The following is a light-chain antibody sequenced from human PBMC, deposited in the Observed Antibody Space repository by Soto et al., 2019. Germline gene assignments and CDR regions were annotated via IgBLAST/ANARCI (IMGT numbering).Light chain of an antibody. CDR1: QSLLYSDGHNR. J-gene: IGKJ5*01. CDR2: LAS. CDR3: MQALQTPIT. Sequence: DIVMTQSPLSLPVTPGEPASISCRSSQSLLYSDGHNRLEWYLQKPGQSPHLLIYLASNRASGVPDRISGSGSGTDFTLEISRVEAEDVGVYYCMQALQTPITFGQGTRLEIK. V-gene: IGKV2-28*01.